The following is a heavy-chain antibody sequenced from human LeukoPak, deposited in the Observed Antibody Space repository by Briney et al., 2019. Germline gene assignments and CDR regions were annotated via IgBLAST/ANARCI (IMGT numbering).Heavy chain of an antibody. J-gene: IGHJ4*02. D-gene: IGHD6-19*01. V-gene: IGHV1-46*01. Sequence: ASVKVSCKASGYTFTSYYMHWVRQAPGQGLEWMGIINPSGGSTSYAQKFQGRVTMTTDTSTSTAYMELRSLRSDDTAVYYCARKDPRYSSGWPFDYWGQGTLVTVSS. CDR1: GYTFTSYY. CDR3: ARKDPRYSSGWPFDY. CDR2: INPSGGST.